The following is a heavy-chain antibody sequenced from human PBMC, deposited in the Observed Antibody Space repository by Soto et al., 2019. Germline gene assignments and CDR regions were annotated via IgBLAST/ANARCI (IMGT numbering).Heavy chain of an antibody. V-gene: IGHV4-59*01. D-gene: IGHD6-19*01. J-gene: IGHJ5*02. CDR3: ARGRIAVAGTTNWFDP. CDR1: GGSISSYY. Sequence: PSETLSLTCTVSGGSISSYYWSWIRQPPGKGLECIGYIYYSGSTNYNPSLKSRVTISVDTSKNQFSLKLSSVTAADTAVYYCARGRIAVAGTTNWFDPWGQGTLVTVSS. CDR2: IYYSGST.